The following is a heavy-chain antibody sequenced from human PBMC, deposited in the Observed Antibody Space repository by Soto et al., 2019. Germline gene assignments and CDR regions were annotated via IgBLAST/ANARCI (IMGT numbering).Heavy chain of an antibody. Sequence: SETLSLTCTVSGGSISSYYWSWIRQPPGKGLEWIGYIYYSGSTNYNPSLKSRITVSIDTSKNQFSLNLTSVTAADTAVYYCARSIGSSSIYFDYWGQGTLVTVSS. CDR2: IYYSGST. CDR3: ARSIGSSSIYFDY. V-gene: IGHV4-59*08. CDR1: GGSISSYY. D-gene: IGHD6-6*01. J-gene: IGHJ4*02.